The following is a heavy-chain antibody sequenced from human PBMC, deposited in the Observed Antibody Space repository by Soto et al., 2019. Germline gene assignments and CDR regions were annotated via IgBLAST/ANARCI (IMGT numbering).Heavy chain of an antibody. D-gene: IGHD2-2*01. CDR1: GFTLSDYY. CDR2: ISISGSTI. V-gene: IGHV3-11*01. J-gene: IGHJ4*02. Sequence: QVQLVESGGGLVKPGGSLRLSCAASGFTLSDYYMSWIRQAPGKGLEWVSYISISGSTIYYADSVKGRFTISRDNAKNSLYLQMNSLRAEDTAVYYCARDPEDIVVVPAATRPVDYWGQGTLVTVSS. CDR3: ARDPEDIVVVPAATRPVDY.